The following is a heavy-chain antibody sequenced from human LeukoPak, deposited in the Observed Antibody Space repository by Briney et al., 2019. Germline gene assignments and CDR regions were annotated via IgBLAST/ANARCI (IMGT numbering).Heavy chain of an antibody. Sequence: GGSLRLSCAASGFTFSSYAMHWVRQAPGKGLEWVAVISYDGSNKYYEDSVKGRFTISRDNSKNTLYLQMNSLRAEDTAVYYCARGSGSYYEDFDYWGQGTLVTVSS. CDR3: ARGSGSYYEDFDY. CDR1: GFTFSSYA. V-gene: IGHV3-30*04. J-gene: IGHJ4*02. CDR2: ISYDGSNK. D-gene: IGHD1-26*01.